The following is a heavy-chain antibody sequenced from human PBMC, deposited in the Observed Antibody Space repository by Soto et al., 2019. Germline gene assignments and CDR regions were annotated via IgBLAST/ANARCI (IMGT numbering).Heavy chain of an antibody. Sequence: GGSLRLSCAASGFTFSSYAMSWVRQAPGKGLEWVAVIWYDGSNKYYADSVEGRFTISRDNSKNTLYLQMNSLRAEDTAVYYCARDADLDSVTTVDYWGQGTLVTVSS. CDR2: IWYDGSNK. V-gene: IGHV3-33*08. CDR1: GFTFSSYA. D-gene: IGHD4-17*01. J-gene: IGHJ4*02. CDR3: ARDADLDSVTTVDY.